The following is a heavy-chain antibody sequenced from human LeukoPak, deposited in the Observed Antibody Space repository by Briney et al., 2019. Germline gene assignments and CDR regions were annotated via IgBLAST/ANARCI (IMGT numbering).Heavy chain of an antibody. J-gene: IGHJ3*02. CDR2: IRYDGSNK. CDR3: AKDNGYNARAFDI. V-gene: IGHV3-30*02. Sequence: GGSLRLSCAASGFTFSSYGMHWVRQAPGKGLEWVAFIRYDGSNKYYADSVKGRFTISRDNSKNALYLQMNSLRAEDTAVYYCAKDNGYNARAFDIWGQGTMVTVSS. CDR1: GFTFSSYG. D-gene: IGHD5-24*01.